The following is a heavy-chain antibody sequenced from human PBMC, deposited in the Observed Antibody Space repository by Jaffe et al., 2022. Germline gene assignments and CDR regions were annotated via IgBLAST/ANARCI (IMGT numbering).Heavy chain of an antibody. D-gene: IGHD6-6*01. J-gene: IGHJ4*02. CDR3: ARWGSSIAARRPGGPKYYFDY. CDR2: INTNTGNP. CDR1: GYTFTSYA. Sequence: QVQLVQSGSELKKPGASVKVSCKASGYTFTSYAMNWVRQAPGQGLEWMGWINTNTGNPTYAQGFTGRFVFSLDTSVSTAYLQISSLKAEDTAVYYCARWGSSIAARRPGGPKYYFDYWGQGTLVTVSS. V-gene: IGHV7-4-1*02.